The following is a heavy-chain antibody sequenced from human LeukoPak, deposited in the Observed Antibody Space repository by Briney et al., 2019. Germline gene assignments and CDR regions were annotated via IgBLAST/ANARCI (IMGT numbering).Heavy chain of an antibody. D-gene: IGHD2-2*01. CDR1: GFTFSSYA. J-gene: IGHJ3*02. CDR3: AREYGSSPGTTAGAFDI. Sequence: GGSLRLSCAASGFTFSSYAMSWVRQAPGKGLEWVSAISGSGGSTYYADSVKGRFTISRDNSKNTLYLQMNSLRAEDTAVYYCAREYGSSPGTTAGAFDIWGRGTMVTVSS. V-gene: IGHV3-23*01. CDR2: ISGSGGST.